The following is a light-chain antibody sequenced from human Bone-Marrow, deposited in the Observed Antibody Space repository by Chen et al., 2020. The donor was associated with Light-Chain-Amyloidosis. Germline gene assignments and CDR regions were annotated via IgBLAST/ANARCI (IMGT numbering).Light chain of an antibody. Sequence: QSALTQPPSASGSPVPSVTISCTGTSSDVGAYDYVSWYQQYPGKAPRLMIYEVNKRPSGVPDRFSGSKSANTASRTVSGLQAEDEADYYCSTHGGANNFYVFGSGTNVTVL. CDR2: EVN. V-gene: IGLV2-8*01. CDR1: SSDVGAYDY. CDR3: STHGGANNFYV. J-gene: IGLJ1*01.